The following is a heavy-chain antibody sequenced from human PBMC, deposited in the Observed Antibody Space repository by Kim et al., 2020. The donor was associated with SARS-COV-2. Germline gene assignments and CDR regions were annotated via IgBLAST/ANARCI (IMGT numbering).Heavy chain of an antibody. CDR2: IIPILGIA. D-gene: IGHD3-3*01. Sequence: SVKVSCKASGGTFSSYAISWVRQAPGQGLEWMGRIIPILGIANYAQKFQGRVTITADKSTSTAYMELSSLRSEDTAVYYCARDRSPYYDFWSGFEGVDPWGQGTLVTVSS. V-gene: IGHV1-69*04. CDR3: ARDRSPYYDFWSGFEGVDP. CDR1: GGTFSSYA. J-gene: IGHJ5*02.